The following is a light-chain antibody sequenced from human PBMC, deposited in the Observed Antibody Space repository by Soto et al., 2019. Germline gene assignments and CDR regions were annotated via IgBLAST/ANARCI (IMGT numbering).Light chain of an antibody. CDR2: GAS. V-gene: IGKV3-20*01. J-gene: IGKJ1*01. CDR1: QSVSNSY. Sequence: EIVLTQSPGTLSLSPGERATLSCRASQSVSNSYLAWYQQRPGQAPRLLIYGASTRATGIPDRFSGSGSGTDFTLNISGLEPEDFAVYFCQQYVSSPCTFGQGTKVEIK. CDR3: QQYVSSPCT.